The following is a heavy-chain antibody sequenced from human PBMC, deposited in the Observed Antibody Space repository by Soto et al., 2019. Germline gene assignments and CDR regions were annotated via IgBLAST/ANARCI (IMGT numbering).Heavy chain of an antibody. CDR1: GGSFSGYY. CDR3: AREGYSSRYFQP. V-gene: IGHV4-31*11. Sequence: SETLSLTCAVYGGSFSGYYWSWIRQHPGKGLEWIGYIYYSGSTYYNPSLKSRVTISVDTSKNQFSLKLSSVTAADTAVYYCAREGYSSRYFQPWGQGTLVTVSS. D-gene: IGHD6-13*01. J-gene: IGHJ1*01. CDR2: IYYSGST.